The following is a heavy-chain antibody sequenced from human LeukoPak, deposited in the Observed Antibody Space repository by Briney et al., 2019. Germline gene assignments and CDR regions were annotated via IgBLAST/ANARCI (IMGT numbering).Heavy chain of an antibody. V-gene: IGHV3-7*01. CDR2: IKEDGSEK. J-gene: IGHJ4*02. Sequence: GGSLRLSCAASGFTFSSYWMSWVRQAPGKGLEWVANIKEDGSEKYYVDSVKGRFTISRDNAKNSLFLQMNSLRAEDTAVYYCARDGLLWFGDSRTDFWGQGTLATVSS. CDR3: ARDGLLWFGDSRTDF. CDR1: GFTFSSYW. D-gene: IGHD3-10*01.